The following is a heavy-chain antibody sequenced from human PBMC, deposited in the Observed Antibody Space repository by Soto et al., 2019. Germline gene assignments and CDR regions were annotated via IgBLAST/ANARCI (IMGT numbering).Heavy chain of an antibody. Sequence: EVQLVESGGGLVQPGGSLRLSCVASGFSVTDIYMNWVRQAPGKGLEWVSVIYNEFTDYADSVRGRFSISTDSSKNALYLQMNSLRAEDSAAYYCVREPRYCSGGSCSIMGDAFDIWGQGTKVTVSS. D-gene: IGHD2-15*01. CDR2: IYNEFT. J-gene: IGHJ3*02. CDR1: GFSVTDIY. CDR3: VREPRYCSGGSCSIMGDAFDI. V-gene: IGHV3-66*01.